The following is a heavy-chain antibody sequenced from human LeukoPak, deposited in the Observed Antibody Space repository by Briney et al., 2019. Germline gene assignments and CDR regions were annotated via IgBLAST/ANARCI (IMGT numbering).Heavy chain of an antibody. V-gene: IGHV3-23*01. CDR3: ARDSLFFDAALDY. CDR1: GFTFDDYA. Sequence: GGSLRLSCAASGFTFDDYAMSWVRQAPGKGLEWVSGISSSGGSTYYADSVKGRFTISRDNSKNTLYLQMNSLRAEDTAVYYCARDSLFFDAALDYWGQGTLVTVSS. D-gene: IGHD3-3*01. J-gene: IGHJ4*02. CDR2: ISSSGGST.